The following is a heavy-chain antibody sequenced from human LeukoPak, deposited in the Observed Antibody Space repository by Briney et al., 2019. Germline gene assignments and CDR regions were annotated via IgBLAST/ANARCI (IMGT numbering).Heavy chain of an antibody. CDR1: GYIFTAYY. V-gene: IGHV1-2*02. CDR3: VRDMTLVSITAFDF. J-gene: IGHJ4*02. CDR2: INGNTGGA. Sequence: ASVKVSCKASGYIFTAYYMHWARQAPGQGPEWMGWINGNTGGANYAQKFQGRVTVTRDASVNTAYMELSRLRSDDTAVYYCVRDMTLVSITAFDFWGQGTLVTVSS. D-gene: IGHD2-2*01.